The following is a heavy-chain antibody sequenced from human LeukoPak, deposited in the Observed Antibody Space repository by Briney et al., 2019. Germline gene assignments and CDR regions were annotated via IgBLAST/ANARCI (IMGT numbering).Heavy chain of an antibody. CDR2: ISGGGGST. D-gene: IGHD6-13*01. CDR1: GFTFTSYS. J-gene: IGHJ4*02. V-gene: IGHV3-23*01. CDR3: ALGYSSSLAGVVEIDY. Sequence: GGSLRLSCAASGFTFTSYSMNWVRQAPGKGLEWVSTISGGGGSTYYADSVKGRFTISRDNSKNTLYLQVNSLRAEDTAVYYCALGYSSSLAGVVEIDYWGQGTLVTVSS.